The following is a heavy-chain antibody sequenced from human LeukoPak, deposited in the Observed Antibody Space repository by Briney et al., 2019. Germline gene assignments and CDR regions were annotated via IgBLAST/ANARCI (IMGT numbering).Heavy chain of an antibody. CDR1: GFSFISYG. CDR3: ARDAGPYGSGSYYNDY. V-gene: IGHV3-30*03. CDR2: ISDDGRRK. J-gene: IGHJ4*02. D-gene: IGHD3-10*01. Sequence: PGGSLRLSCAASGFSFISYGMHWVRQAPGKGLEWVGVISDDGRRKDYADSVKGRFTISRDNSKDTLYLQMNSLRAEDTAVYYCARDAGPYGSGSYYNDYWGQGTLVTVSS.